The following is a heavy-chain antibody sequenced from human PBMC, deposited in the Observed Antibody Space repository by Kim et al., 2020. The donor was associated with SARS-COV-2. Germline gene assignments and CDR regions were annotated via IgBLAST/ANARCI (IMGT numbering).Heavy chain of an antibody. CDR3: ATGVGMGVWSWFDP. J-gene: IGHJ5*02. V-gene: IGHV1-24*01. CDR1: GYTLTELS. CDR2: FDPDAGET. Sequence: ASVKVSCKVSGYTLTELSMHWVRQAPGKGLEWMGGFDPDAGETIYAQKFHGRVTMTEDTSTDTAYMELSSLRSEDTAVYYCATGVGMGVWSWFDPWGQGTLVTVSS. D-gene: IGHD1-1*01.